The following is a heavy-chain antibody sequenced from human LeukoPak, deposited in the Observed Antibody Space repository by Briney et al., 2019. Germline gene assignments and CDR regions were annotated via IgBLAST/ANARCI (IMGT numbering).Heavy chain of an antibody. CDR1: GLSFSNYA. D-gene: IGHD3-10*01. Sequence: GRSLRLSCAASGLSFSNYAMHWVRQAPGKGLVWVSRINSDGNSTNYADSVRGRFTISRDNAKNTLYLQMNSLRAEDTAVYFCARVLDGSGSRSFDYWGQGTLVTVSS. CDR3: ARVLDGSGSRSFDY. J-gene: IGHJ4*02. V-gene: IGHV3-74*01. CDR2: INSDGNST.